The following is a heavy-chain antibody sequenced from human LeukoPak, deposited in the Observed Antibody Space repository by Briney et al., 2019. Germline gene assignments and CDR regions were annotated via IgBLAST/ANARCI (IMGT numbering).Heavy chain of an antibody. V-gene: IGHV4-39*01. CDR3: ASTDDAFDI. Sequence: SETLSLTCTVSGGSISSSSYYWGWIRQPPGKGLEWIVSIYYSGSTYYNPSLKSRVTISVDTSKNQFSLKLSSVTAADTAVYYCASTDDAFDIWGQGTMVTVSS. CDR1: GGSISSSSYY. J-gene: IGHJ3*02. CDR2: IYYSGST.